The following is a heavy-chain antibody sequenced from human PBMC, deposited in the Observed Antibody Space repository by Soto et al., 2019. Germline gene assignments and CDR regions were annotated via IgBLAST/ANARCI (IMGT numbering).Heavy chain of an antibody. CDR3: ARIFGYCSSTSCQHFDY. Sequence: PGESLKISCKGSGYSFTSYWIGWVRQMPGKGLEWMGIIYPGDSDTRYSPSFQGQVTISADKSISTAYLQWSSLKASDTAMYYCARIFGYCSSTSCQHFDYWGQGTLVTVSS. CDR1: GYSFTSYW. D-gene: IGHD2-2*01. J-gene: IGHJ4*02. CDR2: IYPGDSDT. V-gene: IGHV5-51*01.